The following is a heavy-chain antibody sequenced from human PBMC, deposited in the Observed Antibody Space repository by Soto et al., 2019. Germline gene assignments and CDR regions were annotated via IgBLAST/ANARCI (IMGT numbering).Heavy chain of an antibody. J-gene: IGHJ4*02. CDR2: IYHSGST. Sequence: QLPLQESGSGLVKPSQTLSLTCAVSGGSISSGGYSWSWIRQPPGKGLEWIGYIYHSGSTYYNPSLKSRVTISLDRSKKQFSLKLSSVTAAETAVYYCARGMTTVSTLDYWGQGTLVTVSS. CDR3: ARGMTTVSTLDY. D-gene: IGHD4-17*01. CDR1: GGSISSGGYS. V-gene: IGHV4-30-2*01.